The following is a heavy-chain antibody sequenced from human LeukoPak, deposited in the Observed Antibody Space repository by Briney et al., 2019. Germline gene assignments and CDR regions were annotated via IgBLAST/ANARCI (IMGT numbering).Heavy chain of an antibody. Sequence: ASVTVSCKASGYTFTGYYMHWVRQAPGQGLEWMGWINPNSGGTNYAQKFQGRVTMTRDTSISTAHMELSRLRSDDTAVYYCARGTVVTARPAYFDYWGQGTLFTVSS. D-gene: IGHD2-21*02. J-gene: IGHJ4*02. CDR1: GYTFTGYY. V-gene: IGHV1-2*02. CDR2: INPNSGGT. CDR3: ARGTVVTARPAYFDY.